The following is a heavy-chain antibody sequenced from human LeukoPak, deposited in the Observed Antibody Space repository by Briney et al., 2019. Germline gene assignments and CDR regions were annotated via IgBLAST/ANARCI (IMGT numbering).Heavy chain of an antibody. Sequence: GGSLRLSCAASGFTFSSYSMNWVRQAPGKGLEWVSYISSSSSTIYYADSVKGRFTISRDNSKNTLYLQMNSLRAEDTAVYYCAKVFLKWLFDYWGQGTLVTVSS. CDR2: ISSSSSTI. J-gene: IGHJ4*02. CDR1: GFTFSSYS. D-gene: IGHD3-22*01. CDR3: AKVFLKWLFDY. V-gene: IGHV3-48*01.